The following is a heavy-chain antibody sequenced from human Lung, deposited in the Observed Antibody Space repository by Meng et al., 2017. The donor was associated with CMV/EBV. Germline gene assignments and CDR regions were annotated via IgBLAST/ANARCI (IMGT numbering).Heavy chain of an antibody. V-gene: IGHV1-8*01. Sequence: ASXXVSXKASGYTSTNYDINWVRQATGHGPEWMGWVNPNSGNTGYAQRFQGRVTMTRDTSKRTAYMELSRLRSDDTAVYYCARDPPEDFWSGYYTTGTDYXGQGXLVTVSS. D-gene: IGHD3-3*01. CDR3: ARDPPEDFWSGYYTTGTDY. J-gene: IGHJ4*02. CDR2: VNPNSGNT. CDR1: GYTSTNYD.